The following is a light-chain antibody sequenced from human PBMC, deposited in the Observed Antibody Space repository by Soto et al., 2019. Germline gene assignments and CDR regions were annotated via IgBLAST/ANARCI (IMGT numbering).Light chain of an antibody. V-gene: IGKV1-39*01. CDR1: RSISTY. J-gene: IGKJ5*01. Sequence: DIQMTQSPSSLSASVGDRVTITCRASRSISTYLNWFQQRPGKAPKVLIYDASSLQSGVPSRFSGSGSGTDFTLTISSLQPEDFATYYCQQSYSTPITFGQGTRLQI. CDR2: DAS. CDR3: QQSYSTPIT.